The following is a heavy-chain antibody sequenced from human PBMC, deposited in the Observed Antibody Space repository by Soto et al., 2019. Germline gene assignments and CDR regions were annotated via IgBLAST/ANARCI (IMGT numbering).Heavy chain of an antibody. CDR1: GFSFNDHY. CDR3: ARSGYCSSAGCFYGMDV. D-gene: IGHD2-2*01. CDR2: SRNEGNGYIA. J-gene: IGHJ6*02. V-gene: IGHV3-72*01. Sequence: GGSLRLSCAVSGFSFNDHYIDWVRQAPGKGLQWVGRSRNEGNGYIAEYAASVEGRFTISRDDSKKSVYLQMNSLKVEDTAVYFCARSGYCSSAGCFYGMDVWGQGTTVTVSS.